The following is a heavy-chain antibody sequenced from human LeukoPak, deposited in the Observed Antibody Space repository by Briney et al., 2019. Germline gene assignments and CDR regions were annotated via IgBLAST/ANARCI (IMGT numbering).Heavy chain of an antibody. Sequence: PGGSLRLSCAASGFTFSDYYMSWIRQAPGKGLEWVSYISGSGRTIYYADSVKGRFTISRDNAKNSLYLQMNSLRAEDTAVYYCARDCVSSSCYDYWGQGTLVTVSS. D-gene: IGHD2-2*01. V-gene: IGHV3-11*04. CDR2: ISGSGRTI. CDR1: GFTFSDYY. J-gene: IGHJ4*02. CDR3: ARDCVSSSCYDY.